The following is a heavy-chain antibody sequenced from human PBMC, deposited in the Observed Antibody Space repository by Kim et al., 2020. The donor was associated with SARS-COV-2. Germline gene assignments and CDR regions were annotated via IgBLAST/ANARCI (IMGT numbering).Heavy chain of an antibody. J-gene: IGHJ4*02. Sequence: GESLKISCKGSGYSFTSYWIGWVPQMPGKGLEWMGIIYPGDSDTRYSPSFQGQVTISADKSISTAYLQWSSLKASDTAMYYCARSGIAVAGTVEGEYYFDYWGQGTLVTASS. CDR3: ARSGIAVAGTVEGEYYFDY. D-gene: IGHD6-19*01. V-gene: IGHV5-51*01. CDR1: GYSFTSYW. CDR2: IYPGDSDT.